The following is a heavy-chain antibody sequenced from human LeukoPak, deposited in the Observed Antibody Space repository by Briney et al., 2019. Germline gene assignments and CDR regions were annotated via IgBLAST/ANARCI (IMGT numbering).Heavy chain of an antibody. CDR1: GGSISSGGYS. J-gene: IGHJ5*02. Sequence: PSQTLSLTCAVSGGSISSGGYSWSWIRQPPGKGLEWIGSIYHSGSTYYNPSLKSRVTISVDRSKIQFSLKLSSVTAADTAVYYCARAGPTPYYYGSGGNWFDPWGQGTLVTVSS. D-gene: IGHD3-10*01. CDR3: ARAGPTPYYYGSGGNWFDP. CDR2: IYHSGST. V-gene: IGHV4-30-2*01.